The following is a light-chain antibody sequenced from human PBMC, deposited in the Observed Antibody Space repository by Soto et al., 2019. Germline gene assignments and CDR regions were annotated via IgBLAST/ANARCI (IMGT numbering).Light chain of an antibody. V-gene: IGLV1-40*01. Sequence: QSVLTQPPSVSGAPGQRVTISCTGSSSNIGAGYDVHWYQQLPGTAPKLLIYGNSNRPSGVPDRFSGSKSGTSASLAITGLQAEDEGDYYCQSYDSSLSGYVFGTGTMVTVL. CDR3: QSYDSSLSGYV. J-gene: IGLJ1*01. CDR1: SSNIGAGYD. CDR2: GNS.